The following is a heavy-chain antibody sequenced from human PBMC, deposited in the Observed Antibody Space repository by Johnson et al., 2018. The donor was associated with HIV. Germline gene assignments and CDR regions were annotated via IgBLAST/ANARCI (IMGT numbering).Heavy chain of an antibody. Sequence: QVQLVESGGGVVQPGRSLRLSCAASGFTFSSYAMHWVRQAPGKGLEWVAVISYYGSNKYYADSVKGRFTISRDNSKNTLYLQMNSLIAEDTAVYYCARDALAAAGPIWGQGTMVTVSS. CDR1: GFTFSSYA. D-gene: IGHD6-13*01. CDR2: ISYYGSNK. V-gene: IGHV3-30*04. J-gene: IGHJ3*02. CDR3: ARDALAAAGPI.